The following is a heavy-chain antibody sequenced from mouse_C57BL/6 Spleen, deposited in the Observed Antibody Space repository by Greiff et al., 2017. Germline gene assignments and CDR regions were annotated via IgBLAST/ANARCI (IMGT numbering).Heavy chain of an antibody. Sequence: VQLQQSGAELVRPGASVTLSCKASGYTFTDYEMHWVKQTPVHGLEWIGAIDPETGGTAYNQKFKGKAILTADKSSSTAYMELRSLTSEDSAVYYCTRYLYYDYDPFAYWGQGTLVTVSA. CDR3: TRYLYYDYDPFAY. CDR2: IDPETGGT. V-gene: IGHV1-15*01. D-gene: IGHD2-4*01. CDR1: GYTFTDYE. J-gene: IGHJ3*01.